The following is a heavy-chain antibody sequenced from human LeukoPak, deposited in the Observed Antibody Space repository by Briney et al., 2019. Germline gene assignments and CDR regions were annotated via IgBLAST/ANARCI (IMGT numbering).Heavy chain of an antibody. D-gene: IGHD3-10*01. CDR3: ARWYYYGSGSSRAFDI. V-gene: IGHV3-48*03. J-gene: IGHJ3*02. Sequence: PGGSVRLSCAASGFTFSGYEMNWVRQAPGNGLELVSYISSTGSTISYADSVKGRFTISRDNAKNSLYLQMNSLRAEDTAVYYCARWYYYGSGSSRAFDIWGQGTMVTVSS. CDR1: GFTFSGYE. CDR2: ISSTGSTI.